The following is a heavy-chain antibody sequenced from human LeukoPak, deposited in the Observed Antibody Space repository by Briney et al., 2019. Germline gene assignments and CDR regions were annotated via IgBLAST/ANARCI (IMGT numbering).Heavy chain of an antibody. CDR3: ARGQYYQWLVRVYCYYYYMDV. J-gene: IGHJ6*03. CDR1: GYTFTSYD. Sequence: ASVKVLCKASGYTFTSYDINWVRQATGQGPEWMGWMNSNSGNNGDAHKFQRRVPMTRNTSISTAYMELSSLRSEDTAVYYCARGQYYQWLVRVYCYYYYMDVWGKGTTVTVSS. CDR2: MNSNSGNN. V-gene: IGHV1-8*01. D-gene: IGHD6-19*01.